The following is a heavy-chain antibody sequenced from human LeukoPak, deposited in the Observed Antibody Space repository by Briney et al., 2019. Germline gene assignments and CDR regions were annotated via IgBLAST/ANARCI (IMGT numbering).Heavy chain of an antibody. J-gene: IGHJ4*02. CDR1: GFTFSSYW. D-gene: IGHD3-10*01. V-gene: IGHV3-7*01. CDR2: IKQDGSEK. CDR3: ARDRSYGSGSLDIDY. Sequence: PGGSPRLSCAASGFTFSSYWMSWVRQAPGKGLEWVANIKQDGSEKYYVDSVKGRFTISRDNAKNSLYLQMNSLRVEDTAVYYCARDRSYGSGSLDIDYWGQGTLVTVSS.